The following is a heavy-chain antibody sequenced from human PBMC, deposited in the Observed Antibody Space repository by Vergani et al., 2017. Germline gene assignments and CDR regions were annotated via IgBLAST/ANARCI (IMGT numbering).Heavy chain of an antibody. J-gene: IGHJ4*02. Sequence: QLQLQESGPGLVKPSETLSLTCTVSGGSISSSSYYWGWIRQPPGKGLEWIGSIYYSGSTYYNPSLKSRVTISVDTSKNQFSLKLSSVTAADTAVYYCARGYRIRGHYFDYWGQGTLVTVSS. V-gene: IGHV4-39*01. CDR3: ARGYRIRGHYFDY. D-gene: IGHD5-12*01. CDR1: GGSISSSSYY. CDR2: IYYSGST.